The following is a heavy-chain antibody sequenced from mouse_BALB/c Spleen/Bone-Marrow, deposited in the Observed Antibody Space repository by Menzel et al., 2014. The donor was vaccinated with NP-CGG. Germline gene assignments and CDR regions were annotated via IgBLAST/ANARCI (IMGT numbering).Heavy chain of an antibody. J-gene: IGHJ3*01. V-gene: IGHV2-9*02. D-gene: IGHD2-4*01. CDR3: ARVSSTMITTVFAY. CDR1: GFSLTSYG. CDR2: IWAGGST. Sequence: VKLVESGPGLVAPSQSLSITCTVSGFSLTSYGVHWVRQPPGRGLEWLGVIWAGGSTNYNSALMSRLSISKDNSKSQVFLKMNSLQTDDTAMYYCARVSSTMITTVFAYWGQGTLDTVSA.